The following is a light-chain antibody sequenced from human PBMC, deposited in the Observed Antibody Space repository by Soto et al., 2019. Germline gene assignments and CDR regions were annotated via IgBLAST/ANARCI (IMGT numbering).Light chain of an antibody. J-gene: IGKJ1*01. Sequence: EIAMTQSPATLSVSPGERATLTCRASQSVSSNLAWYQQKPGKAPRLLIYDASSRATGIPDRFSGSGSGTDFTLTISRLESEDFAVYYCQQYGGSPWTFGQGTKVDIK. CDR2: DAS. CDR3: QQYGGSPWT. V-gene: IGKV3-20*01. CDR1: QSVSSN.